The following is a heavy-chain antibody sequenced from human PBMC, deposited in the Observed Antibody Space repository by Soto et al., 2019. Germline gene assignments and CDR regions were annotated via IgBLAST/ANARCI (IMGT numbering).Heavy chain of an antibody. J-gene: IGHJ6*02. Sequence: XECLSLSCAAPGSTFRSYGMNWVRQAPGKGLEWVSSIRSSSSYIYYADSVKGRFTISRDNAKNSLYLQMNSLRAEDTAVYYCAREWAVGDRGYYYGMDVWGQGTTVTVSS. V-gene: IGHV3-21*01. CDR1: GSTFRSYG. CDR3: AREWAVGDRGYYYGMDV. CDR2: IRSSSSYI. D-gene: IGHD1-26*01.